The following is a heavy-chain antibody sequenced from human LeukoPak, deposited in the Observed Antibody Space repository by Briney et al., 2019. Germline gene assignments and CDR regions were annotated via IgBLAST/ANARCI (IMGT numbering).Heavy chain of an antibody. V-gene: IGHV3-23*01. D-gene: IGHD2-8*02. CDR1: RFTFNIYA. Sequence: GVSLRLFCAASRFTFNIYAVRWVRQARGEGLEWDSIFTGSGDATVYPVSGEGRFPASRDNSKDAMFLQMNSLRGEDTAIYFCVKELLGQVVLLDRGGQERMVTVSS. CDR3: VKELLGQVVLLDR. J-gene: IGHJ3*01. CDR2: FTGSGDAT.